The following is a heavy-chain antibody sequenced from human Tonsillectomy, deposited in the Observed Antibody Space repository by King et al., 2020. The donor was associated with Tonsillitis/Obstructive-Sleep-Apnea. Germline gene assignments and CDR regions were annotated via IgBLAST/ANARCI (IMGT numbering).Heavy chain of an antibody. J-gene: IGHJ5*02. CDR1: GFTFNNYY. CDR3: ARDQGNFDP. D-gene: IGHD4-23*01. CDR2: IKQDGSEK. V-gene: IGHV3-7*01. Sequence: VQLVESGGGLVQPGGSLRLSCAASGFTFNNYYMSWVRQAPGKGLEWVANIKQDGSEKYYVDSVKGRFTISRDNAKNSLYLQMNSLRAEDTAVYYCARDQGNFDPWGQGTLVTVSS.